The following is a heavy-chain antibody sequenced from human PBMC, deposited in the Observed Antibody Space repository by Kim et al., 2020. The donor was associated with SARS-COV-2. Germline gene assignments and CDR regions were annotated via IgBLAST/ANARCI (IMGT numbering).Heavy chain of an antibody. J-gene: IGHJ4*02. D-gene: IGHD6-19*01. V-gene: IGHV4-31*02. CDR3: VREMGEMGEAVAGVFDY. Sequence: LKSRVTISVDTSKTQFSLKLSSVTAADTAVYYCVREMGEMGEAVAGVFDYWGQGTLVTVSS.